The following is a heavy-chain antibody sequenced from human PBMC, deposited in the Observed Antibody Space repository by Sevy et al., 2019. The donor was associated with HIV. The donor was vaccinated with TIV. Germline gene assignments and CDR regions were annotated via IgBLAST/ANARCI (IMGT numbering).Heavy chain of an antibody. D-gene: IGHD3-9*01. Sequence: GGSLRVSCAASGFTFGSYGMHWVRQAPGKGLEWVAVISYDGTIKSYADSVRGRFSISRDNADSTLYLLMDSLRAEDTAVYYCAKEGYDILTGFEPGNFDSWGQGTLVTVSS. V-gene: IGHV3-30*18. CDR2: ISYDGTIK. J-gene: IGHJ5*01. CDR1: GFTFGSYG. CDR3: AKEGYDILTGFEPGNFDS.